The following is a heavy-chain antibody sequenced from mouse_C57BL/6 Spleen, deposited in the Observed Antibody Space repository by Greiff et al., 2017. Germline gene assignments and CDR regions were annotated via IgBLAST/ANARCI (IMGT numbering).Heavy chain of an antibody. D-gene: IGHD2-5*01. Sequence: EVNVVESGEGLVKPGGSLKLSCAASGFTFSSYAMSWVRQTPEKRLEWVAYISSGGDYIYYADTVKGRFTISRDNARNTLYLQMSSLKSEDTAMYYCTREAHYSNYVTPFAYWGQGTLVTVSA. J-gene: IGHJ3*01. CDR3: TREAHYSNYVTPFAY. V-gene: IGHV5-9-1*02. CDR2: ISSGGDYI. CDR1: GFTFSSYA.